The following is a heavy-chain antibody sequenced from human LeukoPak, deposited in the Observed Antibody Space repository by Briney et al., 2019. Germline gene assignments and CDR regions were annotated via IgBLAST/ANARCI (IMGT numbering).Heavy chain of an antibody. V-gene: IGHV3-21*04. Sequence: GGSLRLSCAASGFTFSTYSMNWVRQAPGKGLEWVSSISSNNRYIYYADSVKGRFTISRDNAKNSLYLQMNSLRAEDTALYYCAKDRRYCSSTSCWKAFDIWGQGTMVTVSS. J-gene: IGHJ3*02. CDR3: AKDRRYCSSTSCWKAFDI. D-gene: IGHD2-2*01. CDR1: GFTFSTYS. CDR2: ISSNNRYI.